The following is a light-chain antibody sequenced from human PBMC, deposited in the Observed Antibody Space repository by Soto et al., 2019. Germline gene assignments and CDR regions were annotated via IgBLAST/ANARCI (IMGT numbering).Light chain of an antibody. Sequence: QSALTQPASVSGSPGQSITISCTGTSSDVGSSNLVSWYQQHPGKAPKVMIFEGSQRPSGVSHRFSGPKSGNTASLTISGLQAEDEADYYCCSFASSRTYVFGTGTKLTVL. V-gene: IGLV2-23*01. CDR3: CSFASSRTYV. CDR1: SSDVGSSNL. CDR2: EGS. J-gene: IGLJ1*01.